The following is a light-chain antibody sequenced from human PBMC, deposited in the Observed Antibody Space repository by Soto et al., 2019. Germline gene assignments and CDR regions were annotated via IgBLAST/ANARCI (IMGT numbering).Light chain of an antibody. CDR3: SSYTTSTSFIL. V-gene: IGLV2-14*01. Sequence: GTSSDIGNYDFVSWYQQVPGTAPKAMIYEVSSRPSGVSNRFSGSKSGNTASLTISGLQAEDEAYYYCSSYTTSTSFILFGGGTKVTVL. CDR1: SSDIGNYDF. J-gene: IGLJ2*01. CDR2: EVS.